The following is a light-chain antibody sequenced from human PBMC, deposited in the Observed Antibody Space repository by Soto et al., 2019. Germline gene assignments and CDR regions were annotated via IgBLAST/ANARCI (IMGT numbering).Light chain of an antibody. CDR3: QERTSWPPWT. J-gene: IGKJ1*01. V-gene: IGKV3D-20*02. Sequence: EIVLTQSPGTLSLSPGERATLSCRASQSVSSSYLAWYQQKPGQAPRLLIYGASTRAPGIPVRFSGSGSGTEFTLTITSLQSEDFAVYYCQERTSWPPWTFGQGTKVDIK. CDR1: QSVSSSY. CDR2: GAS.